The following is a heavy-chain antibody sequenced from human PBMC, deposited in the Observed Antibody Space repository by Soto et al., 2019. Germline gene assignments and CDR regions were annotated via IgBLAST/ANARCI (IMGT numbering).Heavy chain of an antibody. J-gene: IGHJ4*02. V-gene: IGHV3-33*01. CDR2: IWYDGSNK. Sequence: QVQLVESGGGVVQPGRSLRPSCAAAGFTFSSYGMHWVRQAPGKGLEWVAVIWYDGSNKYYADSVNGRFTISRDNSKNKLYLQMNSLRAEDTAVYYCARDGYCSGGSCYSVPVFDYWGQGTLVTVSS. CDR3: ARDGYCSGGSCYSVPVFDY. CDR1: GFTFSSYG. D-gene: IGHD2-15*01.